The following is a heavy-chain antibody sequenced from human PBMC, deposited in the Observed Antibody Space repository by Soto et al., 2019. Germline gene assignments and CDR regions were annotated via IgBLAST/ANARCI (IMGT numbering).Heavy chain of an antibody. Sequence: QVQLVESGGGVVQPGRSLRLSCAASGFTFSSYGMHWVRQAPGKGVEWVAVISYDGSNKYYADSVKGRFTISRDNSKNTLYLQMNSLRAEDTAVYYCAKEDTVTTYYYYGMDVWGQRTTVTVSS. D-gene: IGHD4-17*01. CDR2: ISYDGSNK. V-gene: IGHV3-30*18. CDR3: AKEDTVTTYYYYGMDV. CDR1: GFTFSSYG. J-gene: IGHJ6*02.